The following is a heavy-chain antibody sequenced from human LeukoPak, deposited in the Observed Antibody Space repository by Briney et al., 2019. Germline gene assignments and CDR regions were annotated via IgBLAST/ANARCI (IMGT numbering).Heavy chain of an antibody. J-gene: IGHJ4*02. CDR2: IHYSGST. CDR3: ARLFWSDSHSFDY. V-gene: IGHV4-59*01. CDR1: GGSTSSYY. D-gene: IGHD3-3*01. Sequence: SETLSLTSIVSGGSTSSYYWSWIRQPPGKGLEWIGYIHYSGSTNYNPSLKSRVTISLDTSKNQFSLKLSSVTAADTAVYYCARLFWSDSHSFDYWGQGTLVTVSS.